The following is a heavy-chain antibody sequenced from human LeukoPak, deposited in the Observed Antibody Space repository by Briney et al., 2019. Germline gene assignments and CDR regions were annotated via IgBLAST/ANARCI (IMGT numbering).Heavy chain of an antibody. CDR3: ARDPNKSGNDY. V-gene: IGHV3-48*04. D-gene: IGHD4-23*01. J-gene: IGHJ4*02. CDR1: GFTFSSYS. Sequence: GGSLRLSCATSGFTFSSYSMNWVRQAPGKGLEWVSYISSSSSTIYYADSVKGRFTISRDNAKNSLYLQMNSLRAEDTAVYYCARDPNKSGNDYWGQGTLVTVSS. CDR2: ISSSSSTI.